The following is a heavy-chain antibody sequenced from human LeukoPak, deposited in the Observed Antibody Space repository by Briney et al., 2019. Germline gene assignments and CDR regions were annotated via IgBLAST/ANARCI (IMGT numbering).Heavy chain of an antibody. CDR1: GFTFSNAW. J-gene: IGHJ4*02. V-gene: IGHV3-15*01. D-gene: IGHD5-24*01. Sequence: PGGSLRLSCAASGFTFSNAWMSWVRQAPGEGLEWVGRIKSKTDGGTTDYAAPVKGRLTISRDDSKNTLYLQMNSLRAEDTAVYYCAKSGYNRVDYGGQGTLVAVCS. CDR2: IKSKTDGGTT. CDR3: AKSGYNRVDY.